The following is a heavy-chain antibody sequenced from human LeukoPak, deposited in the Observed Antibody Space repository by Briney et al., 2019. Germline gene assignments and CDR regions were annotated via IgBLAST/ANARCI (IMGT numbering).Heavy chain of an antibody. CDR2: INAGNGNT. Sequence: ASVKVSCKASVYTFTSYAMHWVRQAPGQRLEWMGWINAGNGNTKYSQKFQGRVTITRDTSASTAYMELSSLRSEDTAVYYCAMLRYFDWYAFDIWGQGTMVTVSS. CDR1: VYTFTSYA. V-gene: IGHV1-3*01. J-gene: IGHJ3*02. CDR3: AMLRYFDWYAFDI. D-gene: IGHD3-9*01.